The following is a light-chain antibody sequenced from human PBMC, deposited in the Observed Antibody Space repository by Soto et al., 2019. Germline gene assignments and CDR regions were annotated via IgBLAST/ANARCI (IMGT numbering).Light chain of an antibody. Sequence: QAVVTQEPSLTVSPGGTVTLTCASSTGSVTSGHYPYWFQQKPGQAPRTLMYDTHNRHSWTPARFSGSLIGGKAALTLSGAQPEEEADYYCLLYYSKIRFFGGGTKVTVL. CDR2: DTH. J-gene: IGLJ2*01. CDR1: TGSVTSGHY. CDR3: LLYYSKIRF. V-gene: IGLV7-46*01.